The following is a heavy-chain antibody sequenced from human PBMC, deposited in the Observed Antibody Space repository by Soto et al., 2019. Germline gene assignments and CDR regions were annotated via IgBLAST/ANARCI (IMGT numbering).Heavy chain of an antibody. CDR3: ASTANGAYGMDV. V-gene: IGHV1-69*13. J-gene: IGHJ6*02. CDR2: IIPIFGTA. D-gene: IGHD2-21*02. Sequence: GASVKVSCKVSGYTLTELSMHWVRQAPGKGLEWMGGIIPIFGTANYAQKFQGRVTITADESTSTAYMELSSLRSEDTAVYYCASTANGAYGMDVWGQGTTVTVSS. CDR1: GYTLTELS.